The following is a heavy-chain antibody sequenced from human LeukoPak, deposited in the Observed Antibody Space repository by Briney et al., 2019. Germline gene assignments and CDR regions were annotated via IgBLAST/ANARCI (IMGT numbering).Heavy chain of an antibody. V-gene: IGHV3-23*01. CDR1: GFSFNYDW. D-gene: IGHD3-9*01. J-gene: IGHJ4*02. CDR2: ITGSGDTT. Sequence: GGSLRLSCVASGFSFNYDWMSWVRQAPGKGLEWVSAITGSGDTTYYADSVKGRFTISRDNSKNTLYVEMNTLRAEDTAVYYCAKWGDYDILTGYYVSDFWGQGTLVTVSS. CDR3: AKWGDYDILTGYYVSDF.